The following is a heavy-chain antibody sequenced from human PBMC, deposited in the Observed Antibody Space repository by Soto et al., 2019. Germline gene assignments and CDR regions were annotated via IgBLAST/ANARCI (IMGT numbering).Heavy chain of an antibody. CDR2: ISGSGGST. V-gene: IGHV3-23*01. CDR3: RGVGRCGAVSQGVLLGN. Sequence: EVQLLASGGGLVQPGGSLRLSCAASGFTFSSYAMSWVRQAPGKGLECVSAISGSGGSTYYADSVKGRFTISRDHIMHKLYLPMHSLSAKAKAVSYCRGVGRCGAVSQGVLLGNWGQRPLATPSA. CDR1: GFTFSSYA. D-gene: IGHD1-26*01. J-gene: IGHJ4*02.